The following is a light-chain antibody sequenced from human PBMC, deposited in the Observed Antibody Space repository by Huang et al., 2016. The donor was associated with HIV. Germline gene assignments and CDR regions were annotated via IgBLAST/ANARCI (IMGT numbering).Light chain of an antibody. J-gene: IGKJ4*01. CDR3: QQYDSLVT. CDR1: QDINNY. Sequence: DIQMTQSPSSLSASVGDRVTMTCQASQDINNYLNWYQQKPGKAPKLLIYDASSMETGVPSRFSGSGSGTDFTLTISGLQPEDIGTYYCQQYDSLVTFGGGTRVEIK. CDR2: DAS. V-gene: IGKV1-33*01.